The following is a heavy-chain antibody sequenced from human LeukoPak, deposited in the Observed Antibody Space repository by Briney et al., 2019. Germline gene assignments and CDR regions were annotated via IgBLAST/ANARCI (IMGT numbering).Heavy chain of an antibody. D-gene: IGHD6-13*01. J-gene: IGHJ6*03. CDR2: ISSSSSYI. CDR1: GFTFSSYS. CDR3: ARDGYSSSWYGGYYYYYYMDV. V-gene: IGHV3-21*01. Sequence: GGFLRLSCAASGFTFSSYSMNWVRQAPGKGLEWVSSISSSSSYIYYADSVKGRFTISRDNAKNSLYLQMNSLRAEDTAVYYCARDGYSSSWYGGYYYYYYMDVWGKGTTVTVSS.